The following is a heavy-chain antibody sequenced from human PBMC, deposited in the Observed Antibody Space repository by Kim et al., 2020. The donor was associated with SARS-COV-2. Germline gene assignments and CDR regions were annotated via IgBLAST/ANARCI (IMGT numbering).Heavy chain of an antibody. J-gene: IGHJ5*02. D-gene: IGHD3-9*01. Sequence: SRVTISVDTSKNQFSLKLSSVTAADTAVYYCARQGVLRYFDWLLPGWFDPWGQGTLVTVSS. V-gene: IGHV4-34*01. CDR3: ARQGVLRYFDWLLPGWFDP.